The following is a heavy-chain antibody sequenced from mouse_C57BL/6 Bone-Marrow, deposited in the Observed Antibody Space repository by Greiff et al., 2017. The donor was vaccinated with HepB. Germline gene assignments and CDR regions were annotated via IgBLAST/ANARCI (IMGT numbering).Heavy chain of an antibody. CDR2: IHPNSGST. D-gene: IGHD1-1*01. V-gene: IGHV1-64*01. Sequence: QVQLQQPGAELVKPGASVKLSCKASGYTFTSYWMHWVKQRPGQGLEWIGMIHPNSGSTNYNEKFKSKATLTVDKSSSTAYMQLSSLTSEDSAVYYCARGCGSSYWYFDVWGTGTTVTVSS. CDR3: ARGCGSSYWYFDV. J-gene: IGHJ1*03. CDR1: GYTFTSYW.